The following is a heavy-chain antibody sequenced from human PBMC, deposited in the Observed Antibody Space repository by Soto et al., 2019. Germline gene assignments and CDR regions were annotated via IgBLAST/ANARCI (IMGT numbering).Heavy chain of an antibody. CDR3: ARQARGENYYYYYGMDV. CDR2: IDPSDSYT. V-gene: IGHV5-10-1*01. Sequence: GESLKISFKGSGYSFTSYWISWVRQMPGKGLEWMGRIDPSDSYTNYSPSFQGHVTISADKCISTAYLQWSSLKASDTAMYYCARQARGENYYYYYGMDVWGQGTTVTVSS. CDR1: GYSFTSYW. D-gene: IGHD3-10*01. J-gene: IGHJ6*02.